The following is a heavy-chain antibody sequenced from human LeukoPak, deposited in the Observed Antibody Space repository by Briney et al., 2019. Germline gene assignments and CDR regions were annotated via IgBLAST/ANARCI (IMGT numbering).Heavy chain of an antibody. CDR1: GGSFSGYY. Sequence: PSETLSLTCTVYGGSFSGYYWSWIRQPPGKGLEWIGEINHSGSTNYNPSLKSRVTISVDTSKNQFSLKLSSVTAADTAVYYCARERFVVVPAALNWFDPWGQGTLVTVSS. J-gene: IGHJ5*02. CDR3: ARERFVVVPAALNWFDP. V-gene: IGHV4-34*01. CDR2: INHSGST. D-gene: IGHD2-2*01.